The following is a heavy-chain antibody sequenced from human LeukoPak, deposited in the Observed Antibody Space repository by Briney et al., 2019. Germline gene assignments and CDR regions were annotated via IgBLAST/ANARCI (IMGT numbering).Heavy chain of an antibody. CDR1: GGSMSSYY. J-gene: IGHJ4*02. CDR2: IYQNGRT. Sequence: PSETLSLTCTVSGGSMSSYYWSWIRQPPGKGLEWIGYIYQNGRTNYNPSLNSRVTISIDTSKNQFSLKLSSVTAADTAVYYCARFGSGWWYNDYWGQGTLVTVSS. D-gene: IGHD6-19*01. CDR3: ARFGSGWWYNDY. V-gene: IGHV4-59*01.